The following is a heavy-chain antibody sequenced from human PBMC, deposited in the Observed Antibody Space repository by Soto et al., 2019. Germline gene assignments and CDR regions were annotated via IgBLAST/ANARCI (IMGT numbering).Heavy chain of an antibody. J-gene: IGHJ4*02. CDR3: ARSPPLRSTRGGNFDY. CDR2: INPSGGST. Sequence: ASVKVSCKASGYTFTSYYMHWVRQAPGQGLEWMGIINPSGGSTSYAQKFQGRVTMTRDTSTSTVYMELSSLRSEDTAVYYCARSPPLRSTRGGNFDYWGQGTLVTVSS. CDR1: GYTFTSYY. V-gene: IGHV1-46*03. D-gene: IGHD2-2*01.